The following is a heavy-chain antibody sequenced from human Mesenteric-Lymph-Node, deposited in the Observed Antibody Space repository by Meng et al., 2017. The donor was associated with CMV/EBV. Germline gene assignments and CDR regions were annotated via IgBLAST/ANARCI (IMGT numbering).Heavy chain of an antibody. J-gene: IGHJ4*02. CDR2: VNSGGNYI. V-gene: IGHV3-21*01. CDR1: GFIFSSDN. CDR3: ASPPNTRTYYGAY. Sequence: GESLKISCTASGFIFSSDNMNWVRQAPGKGLEWVSSVNSGGNYIYYADSVKGRFTVSRDNAKNSLFLQMNSLRAEDTAVYYCASPPNTRTYYGAYWGQGTLVTVSS. D-gene: IGHD1-26*01.